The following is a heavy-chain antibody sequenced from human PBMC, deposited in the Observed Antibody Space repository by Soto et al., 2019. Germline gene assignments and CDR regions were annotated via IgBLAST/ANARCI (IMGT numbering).Heavy chain of an antibody. J-gene: IGHJ4*02. V-gene: IGHV1-18*01. CDR2: SSAHNGNT. D-gene: IGHD1-26*01. Sequence: ASVKVSCKASGYTFTSYGISRVRQAPGQGLEWMGWSSAHNGNTKYGQKLQVRVTMTTDTSTTTAYMELRSLRSDGTAVYYCARVGGSPEMLDYWSQGTLVPVSS. CDR1: GYTFTSYG. CDR3: ARVGGSPEMLDY.